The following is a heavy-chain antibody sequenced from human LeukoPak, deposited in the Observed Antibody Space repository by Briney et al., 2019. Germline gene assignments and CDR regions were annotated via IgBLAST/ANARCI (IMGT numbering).Heavy chain of an antibody. Sequence: PSGTLSLTCAVYGGSFSGYYWSWIRQPPGKGLEWIGEINHSGSTNYNPSVKRRVTISVDTSKNPFSMKLSSVTAADTAVYYCARMRTDYCSSTSCYPWYFDLWGRGTLVPVSS. V-gene: IGHV4-34*01. CDR2: INHSGST. D-gene: IGHD2-2*01. CDR1: GGSFSGYY. CDR3: ARMRTDYCSSTSCYPWYFDL. J-gene: IGHJ2*01.